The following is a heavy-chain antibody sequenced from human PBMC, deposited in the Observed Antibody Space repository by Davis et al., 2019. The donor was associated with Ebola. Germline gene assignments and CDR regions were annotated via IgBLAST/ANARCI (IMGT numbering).Heavy chain of an antibody. V-gene: IGHV3-21*01. Sequence: GESLKISCAASGFTFSSYSMNWVRQAPGKGLEWVSYISSSSSYIYYADSVKGRFTISRDNAKNSLYLQMNSLRAEDTAVYYCARERYYYGSGSYYYYFDYWGQGTLVTVSS. CDR3: ARERYYYGSGSYYYYFDY. CDR1: GFTFSSYS. J-gene: IGHJ4*02. D-gene: IGHD3-10*01. CDR2: ISSSSSYI.